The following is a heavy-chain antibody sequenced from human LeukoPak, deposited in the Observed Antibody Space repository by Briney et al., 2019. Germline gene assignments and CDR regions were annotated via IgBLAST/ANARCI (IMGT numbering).Heavy chain of an antibody. V-gene: IGHV3-21*01. J-gene: IGHJ4*02. CDR1: GFTFSSYN. CDR3: ARAPGYRGFLDY. Sequence: GGSLRLSCAASGFTFSSYNMNWVRQAPGKGLEWVSSISSSSSYIYYVDSVKGRFTISRDNAKNSLYLQMNSLRAEDTAVYYCARAPGYRGFLDYWGQGNLVTVSS. CDR2: ISSSSSYI. D-gene: IGHD5-18*01.